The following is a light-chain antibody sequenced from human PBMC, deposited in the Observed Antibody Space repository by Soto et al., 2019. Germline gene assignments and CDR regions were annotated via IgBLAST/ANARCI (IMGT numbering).Light chain of an antibody. Sequence: AIQMTQFPSSLSASTGDRVTITCRATQDISTYVAWYQQRPGKAPDLLIYGASTLQSGVPPTFSGGGSGTDFPLTISSLQSDGFATYYCQQYFRFPWTFGQGTKV. CDR3: QQYFRFPWT. V-gene: IGKV1-8*01. J-gene: IGKJ1*01. CDR1: QDISTY. CDR2: GAS.